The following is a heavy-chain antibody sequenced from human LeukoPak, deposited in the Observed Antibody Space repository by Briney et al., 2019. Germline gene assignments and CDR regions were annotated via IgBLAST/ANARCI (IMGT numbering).Heavy chain of an antibody. CDR2: IYPGDSDT. J-gene: IGHJ3*02. Sequence: GESLKISCKGSGYSLTSYWIGWVRQMPGKGLEWMGIIYPGDSDTRYSPSFQAQVTISADKSISTAYLQWSSLKASDTAMYYCARTTIRKDDAFDIWGQGTMVTVSS. CDR1: GYSLTSYW. D-gene: IGHD3-9*01. CDR3: ARTTIRKDDAFDI. V-gene: IGHV5-51*01.